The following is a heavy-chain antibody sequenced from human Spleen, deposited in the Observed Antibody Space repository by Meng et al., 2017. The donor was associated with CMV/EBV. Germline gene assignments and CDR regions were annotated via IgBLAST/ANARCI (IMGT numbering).Heavy chain of an antibody. CDR1: GYTFTDYH. V-gene: IGHV1-2*02. CDR2: INPNNGGT. J-gene: IGHJ6*02. Sequence: ASVKVSCKASGYTFTDYHMHWVRQAPGQGLEWMGWINPNNGGTNYAQKFQGRVTMTRDTSISTVYMELSRLRSDDTAVYYCARPLRRTYHYESSGYYSYYYYGMDVWGQGTPVTVSS. D-gene: IGHD3-22*01. CDR3: ARPLRRTYHYESSGYYSYYYYGMDV.